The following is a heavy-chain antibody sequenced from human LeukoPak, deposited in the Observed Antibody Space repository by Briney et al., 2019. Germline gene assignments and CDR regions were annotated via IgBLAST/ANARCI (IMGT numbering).Heavy chain of an antibody. J-gene: IGHJ4*02. D-gene: IGHD3-3*01. CDR2: ISAYNGNT. V-gene: IGHV1-18*01. CDR3: ARDPSSEGGITIWGTIDY. CDR1: GYAFTSYG. Sequence: GASVKVSCKASGYAFTSYGISWVRQAPGQGLEWMGWISAYNGNTNYAQKLQGRVTMTTDTSTSTAYMELRSLRSDDTAVYYCARDPSSEGGITIWGTIDYWGQGTLVTVSS.